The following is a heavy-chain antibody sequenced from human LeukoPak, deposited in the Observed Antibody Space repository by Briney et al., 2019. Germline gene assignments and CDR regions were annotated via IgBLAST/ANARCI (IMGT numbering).Heavy chain of an antibody. CDR1: GFIFETCA. V-gene: IGHV3-43*02. Sequence: PGGSLRLSCAASGFIFETCAMHWVRQVPGKGLEWVSLISGNGDDETYAHFVKGRFTISRDNGKNSVYLQMNSLTTEDTGFYFCVKDTGHYGILTGYDGESWLDSWGQGTLVSVSS. J-gene: IGHJ5*01. CDR3: VKDTGHYGILTGYDGESWLDS. D-gene: IGHD3-9*01. CDR2: ISGNGDDE.